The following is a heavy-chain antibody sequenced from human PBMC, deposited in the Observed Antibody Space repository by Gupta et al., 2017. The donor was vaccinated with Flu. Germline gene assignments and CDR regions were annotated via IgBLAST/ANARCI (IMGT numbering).Heavy chain of an antibody. Sequence: SYLQWVRQAPGKGLVWVSRINPDGSSTTYAESVKGRFTISRDNAKNTLYLQMNSLGDDDTAVYYCATVTSGCWGQGTLGHRLL. CDR1: SY. D-gene: IGHD4-17*01. V-gene: IGHV3-74*03. CDR3: ATVTSGC. CDR2: INPDGSST. J-gene: IGHJ4*02.